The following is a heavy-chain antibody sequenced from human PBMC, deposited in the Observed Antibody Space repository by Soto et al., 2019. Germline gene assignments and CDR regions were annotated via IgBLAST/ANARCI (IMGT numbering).Heavy chain of an antibody. Sequence: QVQLVQSGAEVKKPGASVKVSCKASGYTFTSYYMHWVRQAPGQGLEWMGVINPSGGSTDYAQKCRGRVTMTRDTDASTVYMDLSSLRSEDTAVFYCAREGNGYNLGPSVDFDYWGQGTLVTVSS. CDR2: INPSGGST. D-gene: IGHD5-12*01. CDR1: GYTFTSYY. V-gene: IGHV1-46*01. J-gene: IGHJ4*02. CDR3: AREGNGYNLGPSVDFDY.